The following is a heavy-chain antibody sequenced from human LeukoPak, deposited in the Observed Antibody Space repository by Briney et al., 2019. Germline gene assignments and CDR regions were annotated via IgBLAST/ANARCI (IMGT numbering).Heavy chain of an antibody. Sequence: PETLSLTCTVSGASISAYYWSWIRQPPGKGLEWLAYMYYGGSTNYNPSLKSRVTMSVDTSKSQFSLKMSSVTAADTAVYYCARRAVPAAATFDYWGPGTLVTVSS. CDR2: MYYGGST. J-gene: IGHJ4*02. CDR1: GASISAYY. D-gene: IGHD2-2*01. V-gene: IGHV4-59*08. CDR3: ARRAVPAAATFDY.